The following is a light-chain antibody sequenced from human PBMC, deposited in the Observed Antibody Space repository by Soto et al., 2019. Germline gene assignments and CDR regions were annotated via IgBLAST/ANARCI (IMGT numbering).Light chain of an antibody. CDR1: SSDVGGYNF. Sequence: QSALTQPPSASGSPGQSVTISCTGTSSDVGGYNFVSWFQHHPGKAPKLMIYDVSKRPSGVPDRFSGSKSGNTASLTASGLQAEDEDDYYCSSYADSKNYVFGTGTKLTVL. CDR3: SSYADSKNYV. V-gene: IGLV2-8*01. CDR2: DVS. J-gene: IGLJ1*01.